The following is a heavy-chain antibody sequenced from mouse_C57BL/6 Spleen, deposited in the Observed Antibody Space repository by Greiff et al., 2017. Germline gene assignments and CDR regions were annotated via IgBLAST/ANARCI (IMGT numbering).Heavy chain of an antibody. J-gene: IGHJ2*01. V-gene: IGHV5-17*01. Sequence: EVHLVESGGGLVKPGGSLKLSCAASGFTFSDYGMHWVRQAPEKGLEWVAYISSGSSTIYYADTVKGRFTIARDNATNTLFLQMTSLRSEDTAMYYCARSGYYKGDYFDYWGQGTTLTVSS. D-gene: IGHD2-12*01. CDR2: ISSGSSTI. CDR1: GFTFSDYG. CDR3: ARSGYYKGDYFDY.